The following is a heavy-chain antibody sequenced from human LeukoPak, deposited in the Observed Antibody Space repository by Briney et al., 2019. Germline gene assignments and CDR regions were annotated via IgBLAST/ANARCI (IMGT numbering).Heavy chain of an antibody. J-gene: IGHJ1*01. V-gene: IGHV4-59*08. CDR2: IYYSGST. CDR1: GGSISSYY. Sequence: SETLSLTCTVSGGSISSYYWSWIRQPPGKGLEWIGYIYYSGSTNYNPSLKSRVTISVDTSKNQFSLKLSSVTAADTAVYYCARQGGSYYSHFQHWGQGTLVTVSS. D-gene: IGHD1-26*01. CDR3: ARQGGSYYSHFQH.